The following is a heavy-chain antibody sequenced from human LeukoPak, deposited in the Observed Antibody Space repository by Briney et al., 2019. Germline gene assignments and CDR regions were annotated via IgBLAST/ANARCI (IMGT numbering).Heavy chain of an antibody. CDR3: AKDALGATGGWFDP. J-gene: IGHJ5*02. Sequence: HPGGSLRLPCAASGFTFSSYAMSWVRQAPGKGLEWVSAISGSGGSTYYADSVKGRFTISRDNSKNTLYLQMNSLRAEDTAVYYCAKDALGATGGWFDPWGQGTLVTVSS. CDR1: GFTFSSYA. CDR2: ISGSGGST. D-gene: IGHD1-26*01. V-gene: IGHV3-23*01.